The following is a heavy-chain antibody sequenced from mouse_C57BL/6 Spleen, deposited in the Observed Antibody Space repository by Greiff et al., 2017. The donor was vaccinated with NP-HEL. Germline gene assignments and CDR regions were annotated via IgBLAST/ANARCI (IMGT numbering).Heavy chain of an antibody. CDR2: ISSGGSYT. CDR3: ASNYGSSYDAMDY. V-gene: IGHV5-6*01. Sequence: EVQRVESGGDLVKPGGSLKLSCAASGFTFSSYGMSWVRQTPDKRLEWVATISSGGSYTYYPDSVKGRFTISRDNAKNTLYLQMSSLKSEDTAMYYCASNYGSSYDAMDYWGQGTSVTVSS. CDR1: GFTFSSYG. D-gene: IGHD1-1*01. J-gene: IGHJ4*01.